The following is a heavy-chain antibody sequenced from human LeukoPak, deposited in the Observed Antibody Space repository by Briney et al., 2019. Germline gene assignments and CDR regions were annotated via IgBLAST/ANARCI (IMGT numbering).Heavy chain of an antibody. V-gene: IGHV3-23*01. CDR3: ATAPTMIILAHFHY. CDR1: GFTFSSYA. Sequence: PGGSLRLSCAASGFTFSSYAMSWVRQAPGKGLEWVSGISGSGGSTFYAASAKGRFTISRDNSKSALFLQLNSLRAEDTAVYFCATAPTMIILAHFHYWGQGTLVTVSS. J-gene: IGHJ4*02. CDR2: ISGSGGST. D-gene: IGHD3-22*01.